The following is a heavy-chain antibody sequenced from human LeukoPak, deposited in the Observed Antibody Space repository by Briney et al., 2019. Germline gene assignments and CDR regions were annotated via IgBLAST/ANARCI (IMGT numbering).Heavy chain of an antibody. J-gene: IGHJ4*02. Sequence: GGSLRLSCAASGFTFSSYWMHWVRQALGKGLVWVSRISTDASSTTYADSVKGRFTISRDNAKDTLYLQMNSLRAEDTAVYYCTGHHQAYSRTYWGQGTLVTVSS. CDR3: TGHHQAYSRTY. CDR2: ISTDASST. V-gene: IGHV3-74*01. D-gene: IGHD6-13*01. CDR1: GFTFSSYW.